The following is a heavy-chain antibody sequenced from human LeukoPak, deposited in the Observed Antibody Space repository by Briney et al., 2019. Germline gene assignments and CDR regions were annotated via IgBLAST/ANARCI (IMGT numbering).Heavy chain of an antibody. CDR2: ISGDGGST. CDR3: AKDIHYDSSGYYARKPNPFDY. J-gene: IGHJ4*02. D-gene: IGHD3-22*01. CDR1: GFTFEDYA. V-gene: IGHV3-43*02. Sequence: GGSLRLSCAASGFTFEDYAMHWVRQAPGKGLEWVSLISGDGGSTYYADSVKGRFTISRDNSKNSLYLQMNSLRTEDTALYYCAKDIHYDSSGYYARKPNPFDYWGQGTLVTVSS.